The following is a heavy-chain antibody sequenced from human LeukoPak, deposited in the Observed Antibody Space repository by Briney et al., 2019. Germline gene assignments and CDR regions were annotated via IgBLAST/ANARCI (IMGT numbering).Heavy chain of an antibody. CDR3: VRGQYCRGGSCYGWNWFDA. Sequence: GGSLRLSCAASGFTFEDYGMSWVRHVPGKGLEWLSGINWNGGSTGYADSVKGRFTMSRDNAEKSLYLQMNSLRAEDTALYYCVRGQYCRGGSCYGWNWFDAWGQGTLVTVSS. J-gene: IGHJ5*02. V-gene: IGHV3-20*04. CDR2: INWNGGST. D-gene: IGHD2-15*01. CDR1: GFTFEDYG.